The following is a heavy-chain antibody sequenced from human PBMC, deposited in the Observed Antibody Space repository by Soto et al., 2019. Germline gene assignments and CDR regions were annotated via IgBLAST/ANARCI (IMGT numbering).Heavy chain of an antibody. CDR3: ARGDNYDYIWWSYRPVLFDY. CDR1: GFTFSSYW. J-gene: IGHJ4*02. D-gene: IGHD3-16*02. Sequence: EVQLVESGGGLVQPGGSLRLSCAASGFTFSSYWMHWVRQAPGKGLVWVSRINSDGSSTSYADSVKGRFTISRDNAKNTLYLQMNSLRAEDTAVYYCARGDNYDYIWWSYRPVLFDYWGQGTLVTVSS. V-gene: IGHV3-74*01. CDR2: INSDGSST.